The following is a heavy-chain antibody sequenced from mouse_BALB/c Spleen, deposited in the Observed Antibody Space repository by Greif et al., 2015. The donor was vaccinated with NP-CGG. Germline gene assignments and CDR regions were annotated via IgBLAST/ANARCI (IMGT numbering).Heavy chain of an antibody. J-gene: IGHJ2*01. CDR1: GYTFISYY. D-gene: IGHD1-2*01. Sequence: VQLQHSGAELVKPGASVKLSCKASGYTFISYYMYWVKQRPGQGLEWIGEINPSNGGANLNEKFKSKATLTVDKSSSTAYMQLSSLTSEDSAVYFCTRGRRRDFDFWGQGTTLTVSS. CDR2: INPSNGGA. CDR3: TRGRRRDFDF. V-gene: IGHV1S81*02.